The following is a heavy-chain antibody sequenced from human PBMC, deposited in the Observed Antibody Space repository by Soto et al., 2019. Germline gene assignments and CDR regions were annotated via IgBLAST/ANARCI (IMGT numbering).Heavy chain of an antibody. V-gene: IGHV3-30*03. CDR3: AIVDSSGSYYGTPGYAD. Sequence: GGSLRLSCAASGFTFSSYGMHWVRQAPGKGLEWVAVISYDGSNKYYADSVKGRFTISRDNSKNTLYLQMNSLRAEDTAVYYCAIVDSSGSYYGTPGYADWGHGAVVTVSS. D-gene: IGHD1-26*01. CDR1: GFTFSSYG. CDR2: ISYDGSNK. J-gene: IGHJ4*01.